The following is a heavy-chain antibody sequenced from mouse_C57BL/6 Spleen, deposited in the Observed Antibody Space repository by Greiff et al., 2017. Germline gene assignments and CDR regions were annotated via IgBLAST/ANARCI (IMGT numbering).Heavy chain of an antibody. CDR1: GYTFTSYW. CDR3: AIEYRGGDWYFDV. D-gene: IGHD5-2*01. Sequence: VQLQQPGAELVKPGASVKLSCKASGYTFTSYWMHWVKQRPGRGLEWIGRIDPNSGGTKYNEKFKSKATLTVDKPSSTACMQLSSLTSEASAVYYCAIEYRGGDWYFDVWGTGTTVTVSS. V-gene: IGHV1-72*01. CDR2: IDPNSGGT. J-gene: IGHJ1*03.